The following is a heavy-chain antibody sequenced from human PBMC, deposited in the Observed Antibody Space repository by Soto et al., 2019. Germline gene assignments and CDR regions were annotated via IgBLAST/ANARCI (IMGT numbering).Heavy chain of an antibody. J-gene: IGHJ4*02. CDR1: GFTFINYA. Sequence: GGSLRLSCAASGFTFINYAMSWVRQAPGKGLEWVSTVSGSAGSTYYADSVKGRFTISRDNSKNTLYLQMNSLRAEDTAVYYCAKSRVLSNLQTYDYWGQGTLVTVSS. V-gene: IGHV3-23*01. CDR3: AKSRVLSNLQTYDY. CDR2: VSGSAGST.